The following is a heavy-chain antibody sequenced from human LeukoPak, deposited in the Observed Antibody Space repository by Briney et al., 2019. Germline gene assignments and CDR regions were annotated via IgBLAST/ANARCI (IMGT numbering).Heavy chain of an antibody. D-gene: IGHD3-16*01. J-gene: IGHJ4*02. CDR1: GGAITNYY. Sequence: SETLSLTCGVSGGAITNYYWNWIRQAPGKGLEWLGYIYYTGSTTYNPSVKSRITISLDTSKKQISLKLRSVTAADTAVYYCARRCSWGEPRPFDYWGQGSLVTVSS. CDR3: ARRCSWGEPRPFDY. V-gene: IGHV4-59*01. CDR2: IYYTGST.